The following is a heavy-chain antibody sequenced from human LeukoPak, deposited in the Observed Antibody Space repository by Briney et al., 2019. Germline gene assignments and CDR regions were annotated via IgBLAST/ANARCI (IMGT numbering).Heavy chain of an antibody. CDR2: IYYSGST. CDR1: GGSISSYY. Sequence: PSETLSLTCTVSGGSISSYYWSWIRQPPGKGLEWIGYIYYSGSTNYSPSLKSRVTISVDTSKNQFSLKLSSVTAAGTAVYYCARLYSSSLGRVFDYWGQGTLVTVSS. V-gene: IGHV4-59*01. D-gene: IGHD6-13*01. J-gene: IGHJ4*02. CDR3: ARLYSSSLGRVFDY.